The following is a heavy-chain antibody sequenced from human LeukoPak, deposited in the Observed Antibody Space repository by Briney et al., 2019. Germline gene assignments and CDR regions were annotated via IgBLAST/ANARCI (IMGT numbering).Heavy chain of an antibody. CDR3: ARDPSWQWLGNWFDP. CDR1: GYTFTSYG. J-gene: IGHJ5*02. CDR2: ISAYNGNT. D-gene: IGHD6-19*01. V-gene: IGHV1-18*01. Sequence: ASVKVSCKASGYTFTSYGISWVRQAPGQGLEWMGWISAYNGNTNYAQKLQGRVTMTTDTSTSTAYMELRSLRSDDTAVYYCARDPSWQWLGNWFDPWGQGTLVTVSS.